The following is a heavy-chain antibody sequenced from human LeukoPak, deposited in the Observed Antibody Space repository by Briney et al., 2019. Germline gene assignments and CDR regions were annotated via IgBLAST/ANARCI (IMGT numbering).Heavy chain of an antibody. D-gene: IGHD1-26*01. Sequence: PSETLSLTCAVYGGSFSGYYWSWIRQPPGKGLEWIGGINHSGSTNYNPSLKSRVTISVDTSKNQFSLKLSSVTAADTAVYYCARSFDGGATRAVDYWGQGTLVTVSS. CDR3: ARSFDGGATRAVDY. J-gene: IGHJ4*02. CDR1: GGSFSGYY. V-gene: IGHV4-34*01. CDR2: INHSGST.